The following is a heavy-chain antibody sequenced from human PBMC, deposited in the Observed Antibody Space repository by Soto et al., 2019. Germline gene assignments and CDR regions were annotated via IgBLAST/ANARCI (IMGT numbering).Heavy chain of an antibody. D-gene: IGHD3-3*01. CDR2: IKSKTDGATT. CDR1: GFTFSNVL. J-gene: IGHJ5*02. Sequence: EVQLVESGGGLVKPGGSLRLSCAASGFTFSNVLMTWVRQAPGKGLEWVGRIKSKTDGATTDYAAPVRGRFTISRDDSKNTLYLQMNSLKTEDTAVYYCTAGLTIFGVVIDPWGQGTLVTVSS. CDR3: TAGLTIFGVVIDP. V-gene: IGHV3-15*01.